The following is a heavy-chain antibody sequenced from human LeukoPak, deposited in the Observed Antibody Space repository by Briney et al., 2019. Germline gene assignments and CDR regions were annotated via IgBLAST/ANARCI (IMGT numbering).Heavy chain of an antibody. CDR3: AKGAPYSSSLSNWFDP. V-gene: IGHV3-23*01. D-gene: IGHD6-6*01. Sequence: GGSLRLSCAASGFTFSSCAMTWVRQPPGKGLEWVSAISGSGGSTHYADSVKGRFTISRDNSKNTLYLQMNSLRAEDTAVYHCAKGAPYSSSLSNWFDPWGQGTLVTVSS. CDR1: GFTFSSCA. J-gene: IGHJ5*02. CDR2: ISGSGGST.